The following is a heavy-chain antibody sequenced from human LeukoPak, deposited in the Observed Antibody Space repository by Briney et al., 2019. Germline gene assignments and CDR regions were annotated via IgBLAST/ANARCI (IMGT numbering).Heavy chain of an antibody. CDR3: AKETPAYYDFWSGYRPYFDY. V-gene: IGHV3-23*01. CDR2: ISGSGGST. CDR1: GFTFSSYA. Sequence: GGSLRLSCAASGFTFSSYAMSWVRQAPGKGLEWVSAISGSGGSTYYADSVKGRFTISRDNSKNTLYLQMNSLRAEDTAVYYCAKETPAYYDFWSGYRPYFDYWSQGTLVTVSS. D-gene: IGHD3-3*01. J-gene: IGHJ4*02.